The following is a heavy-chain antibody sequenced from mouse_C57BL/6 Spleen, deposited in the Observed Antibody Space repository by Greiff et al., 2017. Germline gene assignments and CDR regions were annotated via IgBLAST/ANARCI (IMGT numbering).Heavy chain of an antibody. J-gene: IGHJ2*01. CDR2: ISSGGSYP. CDR3: ARHYGSTQYYFDY. D-gene: IGHD1-1*01. V-gene: IGHV5-6*01. Sequence: EVQLVESGGDLVKPGGSLKLSCAASGFTFSSYGMSWFRQTPDKRLEWVATISSGGSYPYYPDSVKGRFTISRNNAKNTLYLQMSRLKSEDTAMYYCARHYGSTQYYFDYWGQGTTLTVSS. CDR1: GFTFSSYG.